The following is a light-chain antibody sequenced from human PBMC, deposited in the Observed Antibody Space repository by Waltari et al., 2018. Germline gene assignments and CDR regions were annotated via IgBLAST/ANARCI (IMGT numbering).Light chain of an antibody. V-gene: IGKV3-15*01. CDR2: GAS. CDR1: QSISST. J-gene: IGKJ1*01. CDR3: QQYYRWWT. Sequence: EIVMTQSPATLSVSPGERATLSCRASQSISSTLSWSQQQPGQAPRLLIYGASTRATGIPDRFSGSGSGTEFTLTISSLQSEDFAVYYCQQYYRWWTFGLGTKVERK.